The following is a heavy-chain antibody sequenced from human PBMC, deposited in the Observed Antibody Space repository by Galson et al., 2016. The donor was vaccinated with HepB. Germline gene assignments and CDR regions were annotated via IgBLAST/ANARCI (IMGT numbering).Heavy chain of an antibody. Sequence: SLRLSCAGSGFTFSNYAMTWVRQAPGKGLEWVSAISGSADGTYYADSVKGRFTISRDNSNNTLFLQMNSLSAEDTAVYYCAKGLGPTEYYFDYWGQGTLVTVSS. D-gene: IGHD1-26*01. V-gene: IGHV3-23*01. CDR3: AKGLGPTEYYFDY. J-gene: IGHJ4*02. CDR1: GFTFSNYA. CDR2: ISGSADGT.